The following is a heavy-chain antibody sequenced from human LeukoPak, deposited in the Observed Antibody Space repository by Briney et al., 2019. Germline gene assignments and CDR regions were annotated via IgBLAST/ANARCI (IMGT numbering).Heavy chain of an antibody. CDR2: IWYDGSNK. CDR1: GFTLSRYG. D-gene: IGHD6-19*01. V-gene: IGHV3-33*08. CDR3: ARDGQRYNSGWPPDY. Sequence: GGSLRLSCAASGFTLSRYGMRWVRQAPGKGLEWVAVIWYDGSNKYYADSVKGRLTISRDNSKNTLYLQMNSLRVEDTAVYYCARDGQRYNSGWPPDYWGQGTLVTVSS. J-gene: IGHJ4*02.